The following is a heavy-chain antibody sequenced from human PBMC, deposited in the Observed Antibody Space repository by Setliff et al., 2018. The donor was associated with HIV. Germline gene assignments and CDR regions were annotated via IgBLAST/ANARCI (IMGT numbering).Heavy chain of an antibody. CDR3: ARRPPYWGFDF. V-gene: IGHV4-34*01. CDR1: DGSFSGYY. Sequence: SETLSLTCAVYDGSFSGYYWSWIRQPPGKGLEWIGEIDHNGNTHYNPSVKSRVTISVDTSKNQFSLKLRSVTAADTAVYYCARRPPYWGFDFWGQGTQVTVSS. D-gene: IGHD3-16*01. CDR2: IDHNGNT. J-gene: IGHJ4*02.